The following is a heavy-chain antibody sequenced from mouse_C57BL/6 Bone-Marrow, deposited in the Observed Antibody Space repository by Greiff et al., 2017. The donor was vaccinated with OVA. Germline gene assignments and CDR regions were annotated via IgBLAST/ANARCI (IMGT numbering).Heavy chain of an antibody. V-gene: IGHV5-6*01. CDR3: SGGYTPYYLGY. CDR2: ISSGGSYT. Sequence: EVQLQESGGDLVKPGGSLKLSCAASGFTFSSYGMSWVRQTPDKRLEWVATISSGGSYTYYPNSVKGRVTITRDNAKTTLYLQMSSLKSDDTDMSYCSGGYTPYYLGYCDRGTTLTLSA. J-gene: IGHJ2*01. CDR1: GFTFSSYG.